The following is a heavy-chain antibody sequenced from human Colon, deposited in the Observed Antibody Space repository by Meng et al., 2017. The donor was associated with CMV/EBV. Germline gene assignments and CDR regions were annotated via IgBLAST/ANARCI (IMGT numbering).Heavy chain of an antibody. CDR1: TFSSYA. Sequence: TFSSYAISWVRQAPGQGLEWMGGIIPIFGTANYAQKFQGRVTITTDESTSTAYMELSSLRSEDTAVYYCARGVGHSGYGGPNSWFDPWGQGTLVTVSS. CDR2: IIPIFGTA. CDR3: ARGVGHSGYGGPNSWFDP. V-gene: IGHV1-69*05. D-gene: IGHD5-12*01. J-gene: IGHJ5*02.